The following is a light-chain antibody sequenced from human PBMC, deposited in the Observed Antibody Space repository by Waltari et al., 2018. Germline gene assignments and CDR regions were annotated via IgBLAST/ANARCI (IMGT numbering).Light chain of an antibody. CDR2: GTS. V-gene: IGKV3-20*01. CDR1: ETIASDY. J-gene: IGKJ5*01. CDR3: QQRHALPIA. Sequence: EIELTQSPVTLSLSPGDRVTVSCRATETIASDYLAWYQQKVGQAPRRLIYGTSYRATDIPDRFSGSGSVAEFSLVIRRLEPEDFAVYYCQQRHALPIAFGQGTRLEIK.